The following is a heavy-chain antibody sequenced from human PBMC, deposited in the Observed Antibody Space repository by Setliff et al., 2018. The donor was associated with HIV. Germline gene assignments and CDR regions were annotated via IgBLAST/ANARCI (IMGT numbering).Heavy chain of an antibody. CDR2: INTETGSP. CDR1: GYTFTKYG. V-gene: IGHV7-4-1*02. D-gene: IGHD2-8*02. CDR3: ARLGTYWSTLNY. J-gene: IGHJ4*02. Sequence: ASVKVSCKASGYTFTKYGITWVRQAPGQGLEWMGWINTETGSPMYAQGFKGRFVFSLDTSGSTAYLQINSLKAEDTAMYFCARLGTYWSTLNYWGQGALVTAPQ.